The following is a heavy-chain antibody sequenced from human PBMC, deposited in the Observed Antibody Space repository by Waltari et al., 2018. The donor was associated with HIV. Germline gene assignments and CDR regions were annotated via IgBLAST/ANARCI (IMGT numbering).Heavy chain of an antibody. CDR2: IKTKGDGGAT. J-gene: IGHJ4*02. D-gene: IGHD3-10*01. CDR1: GFTLNSVW. CDR3: TSEEDYGSGSHFDY. V-gene: IGHV3-15*01. Sequence: EVQLVESGGDLLKPGGCLRLSCAASGFTLNSVWMSWVRQAPGKGGGWVGRIKTKGDGGATEYAAAVKGRCTISRDDSKNTVYLQMNSLKIEDTAVYYCTSEEDYGSGSHFDYWGQGTLVTVSS.